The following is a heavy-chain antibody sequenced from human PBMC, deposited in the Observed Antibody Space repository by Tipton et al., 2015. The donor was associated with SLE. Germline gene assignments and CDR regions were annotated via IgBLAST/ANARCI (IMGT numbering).Heavy chain of an antibody. J-gene: IGHJ4*02. V-gene: IGHV4-39*07. CDR1: GGSISSSSYY. Sequence: TLSLTCTVSGGSISSSSYYWGWIRQPPGKGLEWIGSIYYSGSTYYNPSLKSRVTISVDTSKNQFSLKLSSVTAADTAVYYCARGRYSGSAYWGQGTLVTVSS. D-gene: IGHD5-12*01. CDR2: IYYSGST. CDR3: ARGRYSGSAY.